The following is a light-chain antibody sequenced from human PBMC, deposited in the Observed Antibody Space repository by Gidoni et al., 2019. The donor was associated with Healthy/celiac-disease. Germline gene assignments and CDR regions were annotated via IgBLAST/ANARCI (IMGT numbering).Light chain of an antibody. Sequence: QMTQSPSTLSSSVGDRVTITCRASQSISSWLAWYQQKPGKATKLLIYKASSLESGVPSRFSGSGSGKEFTLTISSLQPDDFANYYCQQYNSYPETFGQGTKVEIK. CDR1: QSISSW. J-gene: IGKJ1*01. CDR2: KAS. V-gene: IGKV1-5*03. CDR3: QQYNSYPET.